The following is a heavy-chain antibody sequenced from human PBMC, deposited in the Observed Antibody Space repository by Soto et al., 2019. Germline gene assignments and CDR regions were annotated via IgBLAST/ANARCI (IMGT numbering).Heavy chain of an antibody. J-gene: IGHJ5*02. Sequence: QVQLQESGPGLVKPSQTLSLTCTVSGGSISSGDYYWSWIRQPPGKGLEWIGYIYHSGSTYYNPSLKCRVSIAVDTSKTQFSLQLSSVPAAATAVYYSASERPDGARLDPWGQGTLVTVSS. CDR1: GGSISSGDYY. V-gene: IGHV4-30-4*01. CDR2: IYHSGST. CDR3: ASERPDGARLDP. D-gene: IGHD6-6*01.